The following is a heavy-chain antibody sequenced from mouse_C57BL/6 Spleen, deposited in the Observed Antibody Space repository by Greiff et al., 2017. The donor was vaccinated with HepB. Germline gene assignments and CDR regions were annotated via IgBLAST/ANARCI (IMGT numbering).Heavy chain of an antibody. J-gene: IGHJ2*01. CDR1: GYTFTSYW. CDR2: IDPSDSYT. Sequence: QVQLQQSGAELVMPGASVKLSCKASGYTFTSYWMHWVKQRPGQGLEWIGEIDPSDSYTNYNQKFKGKSTLTVDKSSSTAYMQLSSLTSEDSAVYYCARRGSLDYWGQGTTLTVSS. CDR3: ARRGSLDY. V-gene: IGHV1-69*01.